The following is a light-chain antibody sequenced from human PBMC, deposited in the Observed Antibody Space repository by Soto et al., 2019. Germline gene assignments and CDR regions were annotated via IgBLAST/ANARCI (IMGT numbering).Light chain of an antibody. J-gene: IGLJ1*01. Sequence: QSALTQPASVSGSPGQSITISCTGTSSDVGSYNYFSWYQQHPGKAPKLMIYEVSNRPSGVYSRFSGYKSGNTASLTISGLQAEDEADYYCSSYTCRSNLVGTGTKLTVL. CDR3: SSYTCRSNL. V-gene: IGLV2-14*01. CDR1: SSDVGSYNY. CDR2: EVS.